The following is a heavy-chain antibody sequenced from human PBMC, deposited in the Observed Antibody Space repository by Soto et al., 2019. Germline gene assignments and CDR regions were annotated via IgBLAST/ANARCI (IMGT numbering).Heavy chain of an antibody. D-gene: IGHD3-10*01. J-gene: IGHJ4*02. CDR1: GDSVNTGTYY. CDR2: FYYGGST. CDR3: ATGRFYYGSEY. Sequence: QVQLQESGPGLVKPSETLSLTCTVSGDSVNTGTYYWSWIRQPPGRALEWIGYFYYGGSTNYNPSLKSRVTISVDTSKDQCALRLTSVTAGDTAVYYCATGRFYYGSEYWGQGSLVTVSS. V-gene: IGHV4-61*01.